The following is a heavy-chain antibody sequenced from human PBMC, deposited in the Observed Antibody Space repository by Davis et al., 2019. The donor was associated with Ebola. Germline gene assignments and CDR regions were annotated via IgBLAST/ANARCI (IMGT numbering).Heavy chain of an antibody. J-gene: IGHJ4*02. CDR2: IYPGDSDT. D-gene: IGHD2-8*02. Sequence: GESLKISCRGSGYTFHAYWIVWVRQMPGKGLEWMGIIYPGDSDTRYSPSFQGQVTISADKPISTAYLQWSSLKASDSAMYYCARQGTWSFDFWGQGTLVTVSA. V-gene: IGHV5-51*01. CDR3: ARQGTWSFDF. CDR1: GYTFHAYW.